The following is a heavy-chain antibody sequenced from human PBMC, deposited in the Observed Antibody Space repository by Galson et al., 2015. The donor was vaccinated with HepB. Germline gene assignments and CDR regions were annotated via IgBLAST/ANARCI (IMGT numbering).Heavy chain of an antibody. CDR3: GGRGYAISNYYYFDY. CDR2: MSRSGSVI. D-gene: IGHD3-22*01. Sequence: SLRLSCAASGFTFSSYEMNWVRQAPGKGLEWVSYMSRSGSVIYYADSVKGRFTISRDNAKNLLWLQMNSLRAEDTAVYYCGGRGYAISNYYYFDYWGQGTLVTVSS. V-gene: IGHV3-48*03. J-gene: IGHJ4*02. CDR1: GFTFSSYE.